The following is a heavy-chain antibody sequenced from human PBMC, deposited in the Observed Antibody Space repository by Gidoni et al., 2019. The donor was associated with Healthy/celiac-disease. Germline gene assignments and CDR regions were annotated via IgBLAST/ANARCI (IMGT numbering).Heavy chain of an antibody. V-gene: IGHV3-23*01. CDR2: ISGSGGST. J-gene: IGHJ4*02. D-gene: IGHD3-9*01. CDR3: AKAQGSDWVSDY. CDR1: GFTFSSYA. Sequence: EVQLLESGGGLVQPGGSLRLSCAASGFTFSSYAMSWVRQAQGKGLEWVSAISGSGGSTYYADSVKGRFTISRDNSKNTLYLQMNSLRAEDTAVYYCAKAQGSDWVSDYWGQGTLVTVSS.